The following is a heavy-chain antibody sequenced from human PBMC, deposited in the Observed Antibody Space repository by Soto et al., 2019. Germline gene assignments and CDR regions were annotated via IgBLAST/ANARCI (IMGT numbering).Heavy chain of an antibody. V-gene: IGHV3-30-3*01. D-gene: IGHD6-6*01. J-gene: IGHJ4*02. CDR1: GFTFSSYA. CDR3: ARDTADRSSSSLLFDY. Sequence: QVQLVESGGGVVQPGWSLRLSCAASGFTFSSYAMHWVRQAPGKGLEWVAVISYDGSNKYYADSVKGRFTISRDNSKNTLYLQMNSLRAEDTAVYYCARDTADRSSSSLLFDYWGQGTLVTVSS. CDR2: ISYDGSNK.